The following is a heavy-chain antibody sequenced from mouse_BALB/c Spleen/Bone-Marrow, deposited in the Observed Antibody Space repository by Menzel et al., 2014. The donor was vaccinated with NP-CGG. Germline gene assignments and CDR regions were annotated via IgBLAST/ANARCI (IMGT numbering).Heavy chain of an antibody. CDR2: IWSDGST. V-gene: IGHV2-6*02. Sequence: VKLVESGPGLVAPSQSLSITCTVSGFSLTTXGVHWVRQPPGKGLEWLVVIWSDGSTTYNSALKSRLSISKDNSKSQVFLKMNSLQTDDTAMYYCARNPYGNYAMDYWGQGTSVTVSS. J-gene: IGHJ4*01. CDR1: GFSLTTXG. D-gene: IGHD2-10*02. CDR3: ARNPYGNYAMDY.